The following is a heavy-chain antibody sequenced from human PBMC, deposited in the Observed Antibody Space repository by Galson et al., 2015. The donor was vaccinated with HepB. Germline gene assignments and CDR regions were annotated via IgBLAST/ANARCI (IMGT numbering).Heavy chain of an antibody. D-gene: IGHD3-10*01. Sequence: TLSLTCTVSGGSVRGGDNYWSWIRQHPGKGLEWIGYIHQSGSTYYNPSLRSRVTISLDMSKSQFSLELRSVTAADTTIYYCAKGVLIRGVLWGQGILVTVSS. V-gene: IGHV4-31*03. CDR3: AKGVLIRGVL. J-gene: IGHJ4*02. CDR1: GGSVRGGDNY. CDR2: IHQSGST.